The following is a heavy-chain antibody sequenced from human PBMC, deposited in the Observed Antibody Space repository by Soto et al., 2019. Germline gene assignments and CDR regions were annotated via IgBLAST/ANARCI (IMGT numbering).Heavy chain of an antibody. D-gene: IGHD6-13*01. CDR3: GRLQSTYSRSYCGGGFFDY. CDR2: IFYTGSA. V-gene: IGHV4-39*01. J-gene: IGHJ4*02. CDR1: GGSISDTCYY. Sequence: PSETLSLTWTVSGGSISDTCYYRGWIRQTPGTGLEWIGSIFYTGSAYYNSSLKGRVSISVDTSKNQFSLKLISVAAADTAVYHCGRLQSTYSRSYCGGGFFDYWGPGTLVTVSS.